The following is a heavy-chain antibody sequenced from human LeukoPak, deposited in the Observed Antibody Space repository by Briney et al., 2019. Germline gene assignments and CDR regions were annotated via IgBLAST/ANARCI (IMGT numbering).Heavy chain of an antibody. Sequence: AAGNLSCYGAASSFTTCDYWMSRLPQGPGNRLKGLVNINQDEREKSYVDSVKGRFTISRDNAKNSLSLQMDSLRAEDTAVYHCARVGRSWEDREDKYTGRYHPFDPWGQGTLVTVSS. CDR3: ARVGRSWEDREDKYTGRYHPFDP. D-gene: IGHD1-26*01. J-gene: IGHJ5*02. CDR2: INQDEREK. CDR1: SFTTCDYW. V-gene: IGHV3-7*03.